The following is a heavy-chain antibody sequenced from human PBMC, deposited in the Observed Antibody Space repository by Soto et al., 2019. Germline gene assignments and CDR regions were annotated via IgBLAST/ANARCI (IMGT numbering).Heavy chain of an antibody. J-gene: IGHJ4*02. CDR2: FYNSGST. CDR3: TRLDY. CDR1: GGSISSSSHY. Sequence: QLQLQESGPGLVKPSETLSLTCTVSGGSISSSSHYWGWIRQPPGKELEWIASFYNSGSTYYNPSLKSRVTISVDTSKNQFSLKLSSVIAADTAVYYCTRLDYWGQGTLVTVSS. V-gene: IGHV4-39*01.